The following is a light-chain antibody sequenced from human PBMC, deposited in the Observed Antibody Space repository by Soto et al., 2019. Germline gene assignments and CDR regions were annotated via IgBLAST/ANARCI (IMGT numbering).Light chain of an antibody. CDR1: QSVNSDY. CDR3: LHYGGSPLT. CDR2: GAS. Sequence: EIGLTQSPGTLSLSPGERAARSCRASQSVNSDYLAWFQQKPGQAPRLLIYGASTRTTGIPDRFSGSGSGTDFTLTIGRLEPGDFAVYYCLHYGGSPLTFGQGTRLEIK. J-gene: IGKJ5*01. V-gene: IGKV3-20*01.